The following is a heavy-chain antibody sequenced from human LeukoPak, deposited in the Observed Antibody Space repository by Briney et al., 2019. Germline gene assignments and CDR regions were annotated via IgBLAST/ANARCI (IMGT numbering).Heavy chain of an antibody. CDR3: TRRPVLWFGETVPLTLAFDP. V-gene: IGHV3-73*01. Sequence: GGSLRLSCAASGFTFSGSAMHWVRQASGKGLEWVGRIRSKANSYATAYAASVKGRFTISRDDSKNTACLQMNSLKTEDTAVYYCTRRPVLWFGETVPLTLAFDPWGQGTLVTVSS. D-gene: IGHD3-10*01. CDR2: IRSKANSYAT. CDR1: GFTFSGSA. J-gene: IGHJ5*02.